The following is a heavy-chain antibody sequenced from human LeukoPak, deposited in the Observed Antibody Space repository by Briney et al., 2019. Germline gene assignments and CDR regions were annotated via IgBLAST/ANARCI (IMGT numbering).Heavy chain of an antibody. Sequence: ATSLRLSCAASGFTFSNYGMHWVRQAPGKGLEGVALIWLDGTNKYYADSVKGRFTISRDNSNNTLYLQMNSLRVEDTAVYYCARQTTVATDCWGQGTLVTVSS. V-gene: IGHV3-33*01. CDR2: IWLDGTNK. J-gene: IGHJ4*02. CDR3: ARQTTVATDC. CDR1: GFTFSNYG. D-gene: IGHD4-23*01.